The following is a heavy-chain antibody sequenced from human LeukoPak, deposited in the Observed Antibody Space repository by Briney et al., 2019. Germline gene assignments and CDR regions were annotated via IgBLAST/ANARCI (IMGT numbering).Heavy chain of an antibody. J-gene: IGHJ4*02. CDR1: GYSISSGYY. CDR2: IYHSGST. D-gene: IGHD6-13*01. V-gene: IGHV4-38-2*01. CDR3: ARRGNSWPYYFDD. Sequence: KASETLSLTCAVSGYSISSGYYWGWIRQPPGQGLEWIASIYHSGSTYYNPSLKSRVTISVDTSKNQFSLKLTSVTAADTAVDYCARRGNSWPYYFDDWGQGTLVTVSS.